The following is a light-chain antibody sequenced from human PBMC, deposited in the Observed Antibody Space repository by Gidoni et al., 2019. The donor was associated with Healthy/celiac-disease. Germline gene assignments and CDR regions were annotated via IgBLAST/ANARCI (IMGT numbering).Light chain of an antibody. CDR2: SAS. CDR3: QQYYSYTRT. CDR1: QGISSY. V-gene: IGKV1-8*01. Sequence: AIRMTPSPSSFSASTGDRVTITCRASQGISSYLAWYQQKPGKTPKLLSYSASTLQSGVPSRFSGSGSVTEFTLTISCLQSEEFATYYCQQYYSYTRTFGQGTKVEIK. J-gene: IGKJ1*01.